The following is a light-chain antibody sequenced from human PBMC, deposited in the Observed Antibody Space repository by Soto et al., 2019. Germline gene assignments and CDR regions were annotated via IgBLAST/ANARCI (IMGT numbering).Light chain of an antibody. CDR3: QQYGSSPLT. V-gene: IGKV3-20*01. J-gene: IGKJ4*01. Sequence: EIVLTQSPGTLSLSPGERATLSCRASQSVSSSYLAWYQQKPGQAPRLLIYGASSRATGIPDRFSGSGSGTDFTLTISMLEPEDFAVYYSQQYGSSPLTFGGGTKVEIK. CDR1: QSVSSSY. CDR2: GAS.